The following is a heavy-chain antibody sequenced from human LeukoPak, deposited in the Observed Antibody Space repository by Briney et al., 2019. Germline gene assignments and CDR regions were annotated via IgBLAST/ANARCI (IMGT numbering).Heavy chain of an antibody. J-gene: IGHJ6*02. CDR1: GFTFSSYS. V-gene: IGHV3-48*01. CDR2: ISSSSSTI. CDR3: ARGAPGNYGMDV. Sequence: GGSLRLSCASSGFTFSSYSMNWVRQAPGKGLEWVSYISSSSSTIYYADSVKGRFTISRDNAKNSLYLQMNSLRAEDTAVYYCARGAPGNYGMDVWGQGTTVTVSS.